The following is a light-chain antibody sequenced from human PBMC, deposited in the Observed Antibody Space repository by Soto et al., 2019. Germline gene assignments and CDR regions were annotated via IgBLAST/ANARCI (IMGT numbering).Light chain of an antibody. V-gene: IGKV3-20*01. CDR3: QQYGSSPWT. CDR2: GAY. Sequence: PGERATLSCRASQSVSSSYLAWYQQKPGQAHRLLIYGAYSRATGIQDRFSGSGSGTDFTLTIRRLEPEDFAVYYCQQYGSSPWTFGQGTKVDIK. CDR1: QSVSSSY. J-gene: IGKJ1*01.